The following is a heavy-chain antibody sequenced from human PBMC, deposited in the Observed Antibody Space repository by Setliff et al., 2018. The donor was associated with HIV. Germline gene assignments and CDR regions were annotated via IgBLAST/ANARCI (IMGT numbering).Heavy chain of an antibody. CDR1: GGSTDSGSYY. Sequence: SETLSLTCTVSGGSTDSGSYYWSWIRQTPGKGLEWIGEINHSGGTNYNPSLKSRVTMSVDTSKNQFSLKLTSVTAADTAVYYCARYSPRGYTLTGPYWGQGTLVTVSS. CDR3: ARYSPRGYTLTGPY. CDR2: INHSGGT. J-gene: IGHJ4*02. V-gene: IGHV4-39*07. D-gene: IGHD6-25*01.